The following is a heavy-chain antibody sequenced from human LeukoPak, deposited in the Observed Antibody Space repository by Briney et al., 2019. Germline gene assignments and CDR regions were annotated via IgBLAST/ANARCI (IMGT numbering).Heavy chain of an antibody. V-gene: IGHV4-39*01. Sequence: SETLSLTCTVSGGSITSSRYYWGWIRQPPGEGPEWIGTIYYSGSTYYNPSLKSRITISVDTSKNQFSLKLTSVTAADTAVYYCATLYGSGGYFLGFDYWGQGTLVTVSP. CDR1: GGSITSSRYY. J-gene: IGHJ4*02. CDR2: IYYSGST. D-gene: IGHD3-10*01. CDR3: ATLYGSGGYFLGFDY.